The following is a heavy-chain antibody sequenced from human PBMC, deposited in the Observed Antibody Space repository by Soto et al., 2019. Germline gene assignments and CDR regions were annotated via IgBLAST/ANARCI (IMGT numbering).Heavy chain of an antibody. D-gene: IGHD4-4*01. CDR2: IYYSGST. Sequence: SETLSLTCTVSGGSISSSSYYWGWIRQPPGKGLEWIGSIYYSGSTYYNPSLKSRVTISVDTSKNQFSLKLSSVTAADTAVYYCARHGQYNWFDPWGQGTLVTVSS. CDR3: ARHGQYNWFDP. CDR1: GGSISSSSYY. V-gene: IGHV4-39*01. J-gene: IGHJ5*02.